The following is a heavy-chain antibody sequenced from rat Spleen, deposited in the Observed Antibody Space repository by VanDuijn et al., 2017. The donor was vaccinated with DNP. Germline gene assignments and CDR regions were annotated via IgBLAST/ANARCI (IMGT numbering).Heavy chain of an antibody. CDR2: ISTSGGST. CDR3: ARKNYYYSGDSLDV. D-gene: IGHD1-1*01. Sequence: EVQLVESGGGLVQPGRSLKLSCAASGFTFSNYDMAWVRQAPTKGLEWVASISTSGGSTYYRDSVKGRFTISRDNTKNTQYLQMDSLRSEDTAIYYCARKNYYYSGDSLDVWGQGTSVTVSS. J-gene: IGHJ4*01. CDR1: GFTFSNYD. V-gene: IGHV5S13*01.